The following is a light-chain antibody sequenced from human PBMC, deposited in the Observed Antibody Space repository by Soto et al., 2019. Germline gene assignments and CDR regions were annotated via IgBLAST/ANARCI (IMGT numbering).Light chain of an antibody. CDR2: EVS. CDR1: SSDVGGYDD. Sequence: QSALTQPPSASGSPGQSVTISCTGTSSDVGGYDDVSWYQQHPGKAPKLMIYEVSNRPSGVSNRFSGSKSGNTASLTISGLQAEDEADYYCSSYTSSSTLVVFGGGTKLTVL. J-gene: IGLJ2*01. V-gene: IGLV2-14*01. CDR3: SSYTSSSTLVV.